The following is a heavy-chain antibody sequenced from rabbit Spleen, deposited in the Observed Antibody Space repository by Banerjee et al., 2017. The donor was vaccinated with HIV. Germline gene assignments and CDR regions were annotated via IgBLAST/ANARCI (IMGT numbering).Heavy chain of an antibody. Sequence: QSLEEAGGDLVKPGASLTLTCTASGVSFGSNYYMWCVRRAPGMGLEWCACINVGNSGYPYSATRAKGPFTISETSSTTVTLQITSLTAADMATYFCAGGYSDVYFSLWGPGTLVTVS. CDR1: GVSFGSNYY. CDR3: AGGYSDVYFSL. V-gene: IGHV1S40*01. D-gene: IGHD1-1*01. CDR2: INVGNSGYP. J-gene: IGHJ4*01.